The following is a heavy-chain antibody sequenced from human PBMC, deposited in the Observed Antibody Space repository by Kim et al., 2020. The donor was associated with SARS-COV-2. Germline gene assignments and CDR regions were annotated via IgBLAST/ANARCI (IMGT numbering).Heavy chain of an antibody. CDR1: GFTFSSYW. D-gene: IGHD6-13*01. Sequence: GGSLRLSCAASGFTFSSYWMSWVRQAPGKGLEWVANIKQDGSEKYYVDSVKGRFTISRDNAKNSLYLQMNSLRAEDTAVYYCVPQGEQQLSQEVDYWGQGDMVTVSS. J-gene: IGHJ4*02. CDR3: VPQGEQQLSQEVDY. CDR2: IKQDGSEK. V-gene: IGHV3-7*01.